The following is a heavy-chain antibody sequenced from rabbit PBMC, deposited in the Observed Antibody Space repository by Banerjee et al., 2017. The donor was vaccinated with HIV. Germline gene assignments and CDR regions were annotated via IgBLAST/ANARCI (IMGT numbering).Heavy chain of an antibody. CDR2: IYAGSSGTT. CDR1: GFSFSSYYY. CDR3: ARGYASSSGYYHFNL. D-gene: IGHD1-1*01. J-gene: IGHJ4*01. Sequence: QSLEESGGDLVKPGASLTLTCTASGFSFSSYYYMCWVRQAPGKGLEWIGCIYAGSSGTTYYATWAKGRFTISKTSSTTVTLQMTSLTASDTATYFCARGYASSSGYYHFNLWGQGTLVTVS. V-gene: IGHV1S40*01.